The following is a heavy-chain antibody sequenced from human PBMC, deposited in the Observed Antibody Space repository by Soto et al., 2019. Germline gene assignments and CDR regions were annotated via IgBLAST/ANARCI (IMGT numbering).Heavy chain of an antibody. CDR1: GFTFSSYD. D-gene: IGHD3-3*01. V-gene: IGHV3-13*01. CDR2: IGTAGDT. Sequence: PGGSLRLSCAASGFTFSSYDMHWVRQATGKGLEWVSAIGTAGDTYYPGSVKGRFTISRENAKNSLYLQMNSLRAGDTAVYYCARASYDFWSGPEPAPVYYYYMDVWGKGTTVTVSS. J-gene: IGHJ6*03. CDR3: ARASYDFWSGPEPAPVYYYYMDV.